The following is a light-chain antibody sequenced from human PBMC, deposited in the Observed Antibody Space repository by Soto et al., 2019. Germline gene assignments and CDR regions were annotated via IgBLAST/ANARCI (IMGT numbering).Light chain of an antibody. CDR3: MQSTQLPWT. CDR1: QSLLHSAGNTY. J-gene: IGKJ1*01. V-gene: IGKV2D-29*01. CDR2: HVS. Sequence: IVMTQTPLSLSVTPGQPASISCRSSQSLLHSAGNTYLYWYLQRPGQPPQLLIYHVSNRFAGVPYRFSVSGSETDFTLKISRVESEDVGIYYCMQSTQLPWTFGQGTRVEIK.